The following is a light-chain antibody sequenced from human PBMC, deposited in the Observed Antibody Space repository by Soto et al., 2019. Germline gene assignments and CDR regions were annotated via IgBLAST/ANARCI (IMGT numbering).Light chain of an antibody. CDR2: DAS. CDR1: QSISSW. J-gene: IGKJ2*01. Sequence: DIQMTQSPSTLSASVGDRVTITCRASQSISSWLAWYQQKPGKAPNLLIYDASRLESGVPSRFSGSGSGTEFPLTISSLQPDDFATYYCQQYNSYLYTFGQGTKLDIK. V-gene: IGKV1-5*01. CDR3: QQYNSYLYT.